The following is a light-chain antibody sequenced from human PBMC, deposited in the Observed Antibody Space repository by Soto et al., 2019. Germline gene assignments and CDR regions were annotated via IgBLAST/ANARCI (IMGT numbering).Light chain of an antibody. CDR1: QGIRND. Sequence: AIQMTQSPSSLSASVGDRVTITCRASQGIRNDLAWYQQTPGKAPKLLIYAASSLQSGVPSRFSGSGSGTDFTLTISSLQPEDFATYYCLQDYDYPITLGQGTRLEIK. CDR3: LQDYDYPIT. J-gene: IGKJ5*01. V-gene: IGKV1-6*01. CDR2: AAS.